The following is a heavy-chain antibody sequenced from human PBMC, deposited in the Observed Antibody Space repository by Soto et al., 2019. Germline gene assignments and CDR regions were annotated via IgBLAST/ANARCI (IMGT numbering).Heavy chain of an antibody. J-gene: IGHJ5*02. Sequence: SETLSLTCTVSGGSIDSYYWTWIVQPPGTGLEWIGYVYYTGTTTYSPSLKSRVTISVDTSMNQISLKLSSVTAADTAFYYCARLGGYYQSLDTWGQGTLVTVS. CDR2: VYYTGTT. D-gene: IGHD3-22*01. CDR3: ARLGGYYQSLDT. V-gene: IGHV4-59*08. CDR1: GGSIDSYY.